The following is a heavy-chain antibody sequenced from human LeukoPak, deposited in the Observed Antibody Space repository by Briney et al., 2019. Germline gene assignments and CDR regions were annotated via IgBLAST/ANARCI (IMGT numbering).Heavy chain of an antibody. D-gene: IGHD2-15*01. CDR2: ISSGSTYI. J-gene: IGHJ4*02. Sequence: PGGSLRLSCSASGFTFSSYSMNWVRQAPGKGQEWVSSISSGSTYIYYADSVKGRFTLSRDNAKNSLYLQMNSLRAEDTAVYYCASSSGASWGYFDYWGQGTLVTVSS. CDR1: GFTFSSYS. CDR3: ASSSGASWGYFDY. V-gene: IGHV3-21*01.